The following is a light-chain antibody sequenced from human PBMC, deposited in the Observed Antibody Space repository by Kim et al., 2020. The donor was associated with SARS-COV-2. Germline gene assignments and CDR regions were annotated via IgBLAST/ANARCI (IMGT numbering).Light chain of an antibody. Sequence: GQKVTISCSGSNSNIGNNYVSWYQQFPGTAPKLLIYDNDKRPSGTPDRFSGSKSGTSATLGITGLQTGDEADYYCGTWDSSLSAGVFGGGTQLTV. CDR1: NSNIGNNY. J-gene: IGLJ3*02. V-gene: IGLV1-51*01. CDR2: DND. CDR3: GTWDSSLSAGV.